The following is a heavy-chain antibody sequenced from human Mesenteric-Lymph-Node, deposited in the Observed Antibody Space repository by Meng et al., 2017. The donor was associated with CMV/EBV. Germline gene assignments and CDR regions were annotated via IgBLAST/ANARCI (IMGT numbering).Heavy chain of an antibody. CDR2: IIVGNGDT. V-gene: IGHV1-3*01. CDR3: ARGYPTYSSNWRPFDY. Sequence: SGYTFTSYAIHWLRQAPGQRLEWMGWIIVGNGDTQYSQKFQGRGTITWDTSASTAYMELSSLRSEDTAVYYCARGYPTYSSNWRPFDYWGQGTLVTVSS. CDR1: GYTFTSYA. D-gene: IGHD6-13*01. J-gene: IGHJ4*02.